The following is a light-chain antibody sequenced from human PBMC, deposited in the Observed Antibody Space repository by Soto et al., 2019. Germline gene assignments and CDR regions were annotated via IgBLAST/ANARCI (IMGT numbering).Light chain of an antibody. J-gene: IGLJ1*01. CDR3: CSYAATYTYL. V-gene: IGLV2-11*01. CDR1: SSDVGGFNY. Sequence: QSALTQPRSVSGSPGQSVTISCTGTSSDVGGFNYVSWHQQHPGEGPKLIIYDVRKRPSGVPDRFSGSKSGNTASLTISGLQADDEADYYCCSYAATYTYLFGTGTKLTVL. CDR2: DVR.